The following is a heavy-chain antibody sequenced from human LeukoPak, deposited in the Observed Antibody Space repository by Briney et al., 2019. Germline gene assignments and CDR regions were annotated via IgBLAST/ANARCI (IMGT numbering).Heavy chain of an antibody. Sequence: ASETLSLTCTVSGGSISSSGYYWGWIRQPPGKGLEWIASIYYSGSTYYNPSLKSRVTISVDTSKNPLSLKLSSLTAADTAVYYCARHEYSGSYYGLSWFDPWGQGTLVTVSS. CDR2: IYYSGST. V-gene: IGHV4-39*01. CDR1: GGSISSSGYY. J-gene: IGHJ5*02. D-gene: IGHD1-26*01. CDR3: ARHEYSGSYYGLSWFDP.